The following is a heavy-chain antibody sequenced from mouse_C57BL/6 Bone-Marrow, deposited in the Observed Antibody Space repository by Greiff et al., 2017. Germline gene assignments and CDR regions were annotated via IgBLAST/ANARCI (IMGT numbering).Heavy chain of an antibody. V-gene: IGHV7-1*01. Sequence: EVKLMESGGGLVQSGRSLRLSCATSGFTFSDFYMEWVRQAPGKGLEWIAASRNKANDYTTEYSASVKGRFIVSRDTPQSILYLQMNALRAEDTAIYYCARDATTVVATGAMDYWGQGTSVTVSS. CDR2: SRNKANDYTT. J-gene: IGHJ4*01. CDR1: GFTFSDFY. D-gene: IGHD1-1*01. CDR3: ARDATTVVATGAMDY.